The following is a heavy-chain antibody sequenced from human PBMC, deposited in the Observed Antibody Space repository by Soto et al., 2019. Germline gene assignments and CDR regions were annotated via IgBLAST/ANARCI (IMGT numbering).Heavy chain of an antibody. Sequence: GGSLRLSCAASGFTFSNYWMSWVRQAPGKGLEWVANIKQDGSEKWYVDSVKGRFTISRDSAKNSLYLQMNSLRAEDTAVYYCARGDYYDTSGPFSDAFDIWGQGTMVTVS. CDR3: ARGDYYDTSGPFSDAFDI. D-gene: IGHD3-22*01. CDR2: IKQDGSEK. J-gene: IGHJ3*02. CDR1: GFTFSNYW. V-gene: IGHV3-7*04.